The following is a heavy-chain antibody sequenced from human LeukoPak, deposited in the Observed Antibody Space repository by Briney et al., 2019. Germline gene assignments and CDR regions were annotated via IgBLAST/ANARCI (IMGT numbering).Heavy chain of an antibody. V-gene: IGHV1-2*02. CDR2: INPNSGGT. Sequence: ASVKVSCKTSGYSFTDYYMHWVRQAPGQGLEWMGWINPNSGGTSSAQKFQGRVTMTTDTSTSTVYMELRNLRSDDTAVYYCARDLWNFYDDSGYNRDFDSWGQGTLVTVSS. CDR3: ARDLWNFYDDSGYNRDFDS. CDR1: GYSFTDYY. D-gene: IGHD3-22*01. J-gene: IGHJ5*01.